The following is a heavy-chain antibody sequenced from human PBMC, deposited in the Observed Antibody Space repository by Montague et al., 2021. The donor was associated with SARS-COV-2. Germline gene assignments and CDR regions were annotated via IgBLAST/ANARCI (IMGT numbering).Heavy chain of an antibody. J-gene: IGHJ6*02. D-gene: IGHD2-15*01. CDR2: IYYSGST. CDR3: ARDTGEYCSGGSCLYGMDV. Sequence: SETLSLTCTLSGGSISSYYWSWIRQPPGKGLEWIGYIYYSGSTNYNPSLKSRVTISVDTSKNQFSLKLSSVTAAGTAVYYCARDTGEYCSGGSCLYGMDVWGQGTTVTVSS. V-gene: IGHV4-59*01. CDR1: GGSISSYY.